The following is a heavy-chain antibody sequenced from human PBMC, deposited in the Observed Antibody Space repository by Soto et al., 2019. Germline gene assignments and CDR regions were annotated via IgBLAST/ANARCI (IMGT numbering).Heavy chain of an antibody. CDR3: AIVQADAQTPWFAP. CDR1: GGTFSSYA. J-gene: IGHJ5*02. D-gene: IGHD2-2*01. Sequence: QVQLVQSGAEVKKPGSSVKVSCKASGGTFSSYAISWVRQAPGQGLEWMGGIITIFGTANYAQKFQDRVTITADESTSTAYMELSSLRAENTAVYYCAIVQADAQTPWFAPWGQGTLVTVSS. CDR2: IITIFGTA. V-gene: IGHV1-69*01.